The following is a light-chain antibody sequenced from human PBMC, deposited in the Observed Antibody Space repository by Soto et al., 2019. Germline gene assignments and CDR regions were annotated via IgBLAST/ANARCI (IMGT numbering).Light chain of an antibody. CDR1: QSVTSSC. V-gene: IGKV3-20*01. J-gene: IGKJ3*01. CDR3: QQCGGSPLFS. Sequence: EIVLTQSPATLSLSPGERATLSCTASQSVTSSCLAWYQRKPGQAPRLLIHTTSTRATDIPDRFSGSGSGTDLTLTISRLQQEDFAVYYCQQCGGSPLFSFGPGPRVDI. CDR2: TTS.